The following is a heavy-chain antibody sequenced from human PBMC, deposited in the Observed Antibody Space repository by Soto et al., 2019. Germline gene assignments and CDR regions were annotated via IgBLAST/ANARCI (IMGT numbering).Heavy chain of an antibody. Sequence: GGSLRLSCAASGFTFSGSAMHWVRQASGKGLEWVGRIRSKGSNYATAYGASLKGRFTISRDDSKNTAYLQMNSLNTEDTAVYYCSRQASDFWSGKPQYYMDVWGKGTTVTVSS. V-gene: IGHV3-73*01. J-gene: IGHJ6*03. CDR2: IRSKGSNYAT. CDR3: SRQASDFWSGKPQYYMDV. D-gene: IGHD3-3*01. CDR1: GFTFSGSA.